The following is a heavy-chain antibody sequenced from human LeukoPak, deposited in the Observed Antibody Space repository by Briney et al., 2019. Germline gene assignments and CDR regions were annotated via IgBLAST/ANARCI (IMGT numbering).Heavy chain of an antibody. CDR2: INHSGST. J-gene: IGHJ4*02. V-gene: IGHV4-34*01. CDR1: GGSFSGYY. D-gene: IGHD1-26*01. Sequence: SETLSLTCAVYGGSFSGYYWSWIRQPPGKGLEWIGEINHSGSTNDNPSLKSRVTISVDTSKNQFSLKLSSVTAADTAVYYCARVLVGTDYWGQGTLVTVSS. CDR3: ARVLVGTDY.